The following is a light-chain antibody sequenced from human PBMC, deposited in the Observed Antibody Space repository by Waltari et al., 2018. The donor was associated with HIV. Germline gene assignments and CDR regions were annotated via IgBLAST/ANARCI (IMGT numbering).Light chain of an antibody. CDR1: QSISSN. Sequence: EILMTQSPATLSVSPGEEVTLSCRASQSISSNLAWYQQKPGQAPRLLIYGASTRAAGFPARFTGSGAWTEFTLTISNLQSEDFAIYYCQQFHNWPRTFGQGTKVEIK. J-gene: IGKJ1*01. CDR2: GAS. CDR3: QQFHNWPRT. V-gene: IGKV3-15*01.